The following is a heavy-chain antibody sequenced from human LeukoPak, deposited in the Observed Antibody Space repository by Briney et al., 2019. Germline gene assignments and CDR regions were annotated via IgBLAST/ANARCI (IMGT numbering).Heavy chain of an antibody. D-gene: IGHD3-16*01. CDR2: IYHSGST. CDR1: GGSFSGYY. Sequence: SETLSLTCAVYGGSFSGYYWSWIRQPPGKGLEWIGSIYHSGSTYYNPSLKSRVTISVDTSKNQFSLKLSSVTAADTAVYYCARASMITFGGTHYMDVWGKGTTVTVSS. J-gene: IGHJ6*03. CDR3: ARASMITFGGTHYMDV. V-gene: IGHV4-34*01.